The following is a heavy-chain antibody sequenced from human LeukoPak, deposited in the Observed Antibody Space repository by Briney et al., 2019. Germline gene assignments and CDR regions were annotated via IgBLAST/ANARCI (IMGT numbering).Heavy chain of an antibody. Sequence: ASVKVSCRASGYTFTSYDINWVRQATGQGLEWMGWMNPNSGNTGYAQKFQGRVTITRNTSISTAYMELSSLRSEDTAMYYCARITGELLYWGQGTLVTVSS. CDR1: GYTFTSYD. CDR3: ARITGELLY. D-gene: IGHD1-26*01. J-gene: IGHJ4*02. CDR2: MNPNSGNT. V-gene: IGHV1-8*01.